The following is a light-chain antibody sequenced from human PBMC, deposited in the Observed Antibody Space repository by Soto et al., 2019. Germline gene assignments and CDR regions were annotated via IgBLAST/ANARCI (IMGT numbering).Light chain of an antibody. J-gene: IGKJ1*01. CDR3: QQRSNWPP. V-gene: IGKV3-11*01. CDR2: DAS. CDR1: QSVSSY. Sequence: EIVLTQSPATLSLSPGERATLSCRASQSVSSYLAWYQQKPGQAPRLLIYDASNSATGIPARFSGSGSGTDFTLTISSLEPEDFAVYYCQQRSNWPPFGQGTKVEIK.